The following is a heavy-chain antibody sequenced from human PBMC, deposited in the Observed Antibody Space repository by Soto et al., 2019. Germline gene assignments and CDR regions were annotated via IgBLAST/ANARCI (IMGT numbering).Heavy chain of an antibody. CDR3: ARDESAGSSTSN. CDR2: ITSSGSYI. V-gene: IGHV3-21*01. CDR1: GPTFSTYG. J-gene: IGHJ4*02. D-gene: IGHD2-2*01. Sequence: DVRLVESGGGLVKPGGSLRLSCVASGPTFSTYGMNWIRQTPGKGLEWVSSITSSGSYIHYADSVQGRFTVSRDNAKNSMYLQMNSLRVEDTAVYFCARDESAGSSTSNWGQGTLVTVSS.